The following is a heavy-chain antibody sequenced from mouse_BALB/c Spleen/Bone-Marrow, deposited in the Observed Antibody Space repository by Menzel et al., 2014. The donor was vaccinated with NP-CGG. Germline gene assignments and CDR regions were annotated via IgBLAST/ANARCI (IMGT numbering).Heavy chain of an antibody. V-gene: IGHV5-2*01. CDR2: INSDGGST. CDR1: EYEFPSHD. D-gene: IGHD1-1*01. J-gene: IGHJ3*01. Sequence: EVKLVESGGGLVQPGESLKLSCESNEYEFPSHDMSWVRKTPEKRLELVAAINSDGGSTFYPDTMERRFIISRDNTKKALYLQMSSLMSEDTALYYCARQGDYGSSWFAYWGQGTLVTVSA. CDR3: ARQGDYGSSWFAY.